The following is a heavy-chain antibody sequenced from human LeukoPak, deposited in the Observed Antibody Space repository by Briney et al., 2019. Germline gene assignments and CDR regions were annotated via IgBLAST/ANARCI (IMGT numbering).Heavy chain of an antibody. CDR3: AKDFESGSYSLDY. J-gene: IGHJ4*02. D-gene: IGHD1-26*01. V-gene: IGHV3-48*03. CDR1: GFTFSSYE. Sequence: GGSLRLSCAASGFTFSSYEMNWVRQAPGKGLEWVSYISSSGSTIYYADSVKGRFTISRDNSKNTLYLQMNSLRAEDTAVYYCAKDFESGSYSLDYWGQGTLVTVSS. CDR2: ISSSGSTI.